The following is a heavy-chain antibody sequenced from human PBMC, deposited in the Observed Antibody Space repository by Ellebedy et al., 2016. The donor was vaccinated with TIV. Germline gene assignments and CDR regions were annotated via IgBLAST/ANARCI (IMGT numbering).Heavy chain of an antibody. CDR2: ISRSGSTI. CDR3: ARALSDGSGSYYKVNYYYGMDV. J-gene: IGHJ6*02. V-gene: IGHV3-11*01. CDR1: GFTFTDYY. D-gene: IGHD3-10*01. Sequence: GESLKISCAASGFTFTDYYMNWIRQAPGKGLEWVSYISRSGSTIYYADSVKGRFTISRDNAKNSLYLQMNSLRAEDTAVYYCARALSDGSGSYYKVNYYYGMDVWGQGTTVTVSS.